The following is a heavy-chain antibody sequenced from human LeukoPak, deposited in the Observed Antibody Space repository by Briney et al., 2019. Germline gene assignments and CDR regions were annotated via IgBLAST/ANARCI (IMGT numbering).Heavy chain of an antibody. J-gene: IGHJ4*02. CDR1: GFTFSSFA. CDR2: ISYDGSNK. CDR3: ARDQMISAAGLDY. V-gene: IGHV3-30-3*01. Sequence: GGSLRLSCTASGFTFSSFAMHWVRQAPGKGLEWVAVISYDGSNKYFADSVRGRFTISGDNNKNTLFLQMNSLRAEDTAVYYCARDQMISAAGLDYWGQGTLVTVSS. D-gene: IGHD6-13*01.